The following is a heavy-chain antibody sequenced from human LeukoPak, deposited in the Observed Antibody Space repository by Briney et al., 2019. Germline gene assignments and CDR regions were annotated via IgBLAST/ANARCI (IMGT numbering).Heavy chain of an antibody. CDR3: ATAEGSGWYGDY. J-gene: IGHJ4*02. CDR1: GYNLTELS. Sequence: VTGSGRVYGYNLTELSMHCVRQAPGKLLDWMGGVEPEDGETNYAQKFQGRVTMTEDTSTGKAYMELSSLRSEDTAVYYCATAEGSGWYGDYWGQGTLVTVSS. V-gene: IGHV1-24*01. D-gene: IGHD6-19*01. CDR2: VEPEDGET.